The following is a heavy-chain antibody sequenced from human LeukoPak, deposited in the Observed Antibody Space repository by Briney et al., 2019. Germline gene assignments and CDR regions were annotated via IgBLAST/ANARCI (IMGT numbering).Heavy chain of an antibody. J-gene: IGHJ4*02. V-gene: IGHV3-33*06. CDR2: IWNDGNYK. Sequence: PGGSLRLSCAASGFTFSSYGMHWVRQAPGKRLEWVAVIWNDGNYKFYRDSVKARFSISRDNSEGMLYLQMDSLRVEDTAVYYCAKGRVGADRPPFDYWGQGTLVTVSP. CDR3: AKGRVGADRPPFDY. CDR1: GFTFSSYG. D-gene: IGHD1-26*01.